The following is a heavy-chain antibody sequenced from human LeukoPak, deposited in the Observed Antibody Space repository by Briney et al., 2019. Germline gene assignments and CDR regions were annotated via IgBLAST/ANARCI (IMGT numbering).Heavy chain of an antibody. Sequence: PSETLSLTCTVSAGSIRSYHWNWIRQPPGKGLEWIGYIYYTGSSNYNPSLKSRVTISVDTSKNQFSLKLSSVTAADTAVYYCARAKDDSLLWFGEPLYYYGMDVWGQGTTVTVSS. J-gene: IGHJ6*02. V-gene: IGHV4-59*01. CDR1: AGSIRSYH. CDR3: ARAKDDSLLWFGEPLYYYGMDV. D-gene: IGHD3-10*01. CDR2: IYYTGSS.